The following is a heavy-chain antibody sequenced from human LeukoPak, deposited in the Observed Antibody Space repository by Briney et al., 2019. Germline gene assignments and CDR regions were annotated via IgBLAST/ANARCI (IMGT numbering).Heavy chain of an antibody. CDR2: IIPVFGTA. D-gene: IGHD6-13*01. CDR1: GGTFSSYA. J-gene: IGHJ3*02. CDR3: ARAPQQLGDAFDI. Sequence: SVKVSCKASGGTFSSYAISWVRQAPGQGLEWMGGIIPVFGTANYAQKFQGRVTITADESTSTAYMELSSLRSEDTAVYYCARAPQQLGDAFDIWGQGTMVTVSS. V-gene: IGHV1-69*01.